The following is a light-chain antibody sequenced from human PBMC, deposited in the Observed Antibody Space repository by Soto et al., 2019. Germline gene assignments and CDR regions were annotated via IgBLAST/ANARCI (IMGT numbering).Light chain of an antibody. V-gene: IGKV4-1*01. CDR3: QQFSSSPRT. CDR1: QSLFYSSNNRNN. Sequence: DIVMTQSPDSLAVSLGERATINCKSSQSLFYSSNNRNNLAWYQQKPGQPPKLLIYWAFIRESGVPDRFSGSGSGTDFALTISSLQAEDVAVYYCQQFSSSPRTFGQGTKVEIK. J-gene: IGKJ1*01. CDR2: WAF.